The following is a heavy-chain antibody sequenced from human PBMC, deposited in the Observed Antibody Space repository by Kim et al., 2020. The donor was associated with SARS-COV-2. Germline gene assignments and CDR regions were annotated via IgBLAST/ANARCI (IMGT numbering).Heavy chain of an antibody. V-gene: IGHV4-34*01. Sequence: SLRSRVTISVDTAKNQFALKLSSVTAADTAVYYCARVKLQWFGELSRFDSWGQGTLVTVSS. J-gene: IGHJ5*01. CDR3: ARVKLQWFGELSRFDS. D-gene: IGHD3-10*01.